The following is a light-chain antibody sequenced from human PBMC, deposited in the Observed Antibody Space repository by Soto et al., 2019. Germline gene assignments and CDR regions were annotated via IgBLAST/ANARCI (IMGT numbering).Light chain of an antibody. J-gene: IGLJ3*02. V-gene: IGLV2-11*01. Sequence: QSALTQPRSVSGSPGQSVTISCTGTNSNFGGYIRVSWFQQHPGKAPKLLIYNVSERPSGVPDRFSGPKSGNTASLTISGLQADDEADYYCCSSPGDFTWVFGGGTKLTVL. CDR3: CSSPGDFTWV. CDR2: NVS. CDR1: NSNFGGYIR.